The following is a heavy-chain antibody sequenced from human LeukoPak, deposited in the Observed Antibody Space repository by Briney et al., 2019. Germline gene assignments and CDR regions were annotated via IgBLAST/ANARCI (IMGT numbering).Heavy chain of an antibody. D-gene: IGHD3-10*01. CDR2: INPNSGGT. V-gene: IGHV1-2*02. J-gene: IGHJ4*02. Sequence: ASVKVSCKASGYTFNTYGISWVRQAPGQGLEWMGWINPNSGGTNYAQKFQGRVTMTRDTSISTAYMELSRLRSDDTAVYYCARARGSGSSSYFDYWGQGTLVTVSS. CDR1: GYTFNTYG. CDR3: ARARGSGSSSYFDY.